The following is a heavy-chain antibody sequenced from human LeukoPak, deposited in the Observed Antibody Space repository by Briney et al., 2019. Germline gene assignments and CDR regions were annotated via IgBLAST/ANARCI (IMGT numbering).Heavy chain of an antibody. Sequence: KSSETLSLTCSVSGASISTFHWTWFRQPAGRGLEWIGLIYSSGSTLLNPSLKNRVAMSVDLTKNQLSLKLTSVAAADTAMYFCARKDGDYWGRGTLVTVSS. CDR3: ARKDGDY. CDR1: GASISTFH. J-gene: IGHJ4*02. CDR2: IYSSGST. V-gene: IGHV4-4*07.